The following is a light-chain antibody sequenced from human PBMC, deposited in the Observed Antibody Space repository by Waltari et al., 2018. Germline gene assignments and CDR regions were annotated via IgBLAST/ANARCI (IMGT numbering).Light chain of an antibody. CDR2: EVS. J-gene: IGLJ1*01. CDR3: SSYTSGSTFPYV. CDR1: SSAVGRMNL. V-gene: IGLV2-18*02. Sequence: QSALTQPPSVSGSPGQSVPISCTGTSSAVGRMNLVSWYQQPPGTAPKLMIYEVSHRPSGVPDRFSGSKSGNTASLTISGLQAEDEADYYCSSYTSGSTFPYVFGTGTKVIVL.